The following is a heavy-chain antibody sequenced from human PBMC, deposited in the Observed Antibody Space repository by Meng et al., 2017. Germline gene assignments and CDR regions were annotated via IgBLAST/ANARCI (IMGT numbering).Heavy chain of an antibody. CDR3: ARDLGAGVVTAINY. CDR2: INAGNGNT. D-gene: IGHD2-21*02. J-gene: IGHJ4*02. Sequence: VQLVQSGAEVKKPGASVKVSCKASGYTFTSYAMHWVRQAPGQRLEWMGWINAGNGNTKYSQKFQGRVTITRDTSASTAYMELSSLRSEDTDVYYCARDLGAGVVTAINYWGQGTLVTVSS. V-gene: IGHV1-3*01. CDR1: GYTFTSYA.